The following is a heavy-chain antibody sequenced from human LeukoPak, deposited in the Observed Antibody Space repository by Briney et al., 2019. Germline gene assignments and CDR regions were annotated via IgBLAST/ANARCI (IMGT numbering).Heavy chain of an antibody. J-gene: IGHJ4*02. V-gene: IGHV3-15*01. CDR1: GFIFNKAW. CDR3: TPVMVEDRGF. Sequence: GGSLRLSCAASGFIFNKAWMNWVRQAPGKGPEWVGRIKSNNDGGTTDYASPVEGRFIISRGDSKNTIYLQMNRLIIDDTAIYYCTPVMVEDRGFWGQGTLVTVSS. CDR2: IKSNNDGGTT. D-gene: IGHD2-21*01.